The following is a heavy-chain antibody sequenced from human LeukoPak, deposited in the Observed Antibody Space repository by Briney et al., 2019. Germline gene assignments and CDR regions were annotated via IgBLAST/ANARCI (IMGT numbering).Heavy chain of an antibody. CDR2: IYTSGST. V-gene: IGHV4-4*07. CDR1: GGSISSYY. J-gene: IGHJ2*01. CDR3: ARDYGDYAPSLYWYFDL. Sequence: PSETLSLTCTVSGGSISSYYWSWIRQPAGKGLEWIWRIYTSGSTNYNPSLKSRVTMPLDTSKNQFSLKLSSVTAADTAVYYCARDYGDYAPSLYWYFDLWGRGTLVTVSS. D-gene: IGHD4-17*01.